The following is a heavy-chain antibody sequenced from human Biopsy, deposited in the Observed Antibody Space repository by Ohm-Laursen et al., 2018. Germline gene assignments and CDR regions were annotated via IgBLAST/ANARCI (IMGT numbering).Heavy chain of an antibody. J-gene: IGHJ4*02. V-gene: IGHV4-59*08. D-gene: IGHD5-12*01. Sequence: TLSLTCTVSGGSITGDFWTWIRQTPEKGLEWIGYQFHSGSPIYNPSLQSRVTISIDTSKNQFSLTLSSVSAADTAVYYCARLSRRGYIIFFDYWGRGTRVTVSS. CDR2: QFHSGSP. CDR1: GGSITGDF. CDR3: ARLSRRGYIIFFDY.